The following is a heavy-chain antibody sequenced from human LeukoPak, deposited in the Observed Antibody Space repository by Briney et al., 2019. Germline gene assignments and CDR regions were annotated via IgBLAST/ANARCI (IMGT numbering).Heavy chain of an antibody. J-gene: IGHJ4*02. CDR1: GFTFSSYA. CDR2: ISSSSRYI. CDR3: ARAFQGPFDY. Sequence: SGGSLRLSCAASGFTFSSYAMIWVRQAPGKGLEWVASISSSSRYIYYAHPVKGRFTISRHNANNSLYLQMNWLRPEDTAVYYCARAFQGPFDYWGQGTLVTVSS. D-gene: IGHD2-21*01. V-gene: IGHV3-21*01.